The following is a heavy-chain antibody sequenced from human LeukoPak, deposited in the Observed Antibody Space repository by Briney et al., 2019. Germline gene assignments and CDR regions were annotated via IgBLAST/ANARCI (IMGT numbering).Heavy chain of an antibody. CDR3: VKDAPLPFDF. V-gene: IGHV3-23*01. J-gene: IGHJ4*02. Sequence: PGGSLRLSCVASGFTFRDFAMSWVRQAPGKGLEWVSAISGDAHSTYYADSLKGRFTISRDNSKNTLYLQMNSLRAADTATYFCVKDAPLPFDFWGQGALVIVSS. CDR1: GFTFRDFA. CDR2: ISGDAHST.